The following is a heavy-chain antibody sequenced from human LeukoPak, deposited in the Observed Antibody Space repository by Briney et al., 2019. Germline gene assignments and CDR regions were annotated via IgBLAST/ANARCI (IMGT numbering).Heavy chain of an antibody. CDR2: IYYSGST. Sequence: PSETLSLTCTVSGGSISSSSYYWGWIRQPPGKGLEWIGSIYYSGSTYYNPSLESRVTISVDTSKNQFSLKLSSVTAADTAVYYCARRFGSGYHFQHWGQGTLVTVSS. D-gene: IGHD3-22*01. J-gene: IGHJ1*01. V-gene: IGHV4-39*01. CDR1: GGSISSSSYY. CDR3: ARRFGSGYHFQH.